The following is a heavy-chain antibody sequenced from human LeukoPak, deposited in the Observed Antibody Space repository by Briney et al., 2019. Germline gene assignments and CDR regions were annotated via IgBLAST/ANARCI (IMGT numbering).Heavy chain of an antibody. CDR2: ITGSSTYT. J-gene: IGHJ4*02. CDR3: ARGSGGSEYYFDY. CDR1: GFTFSTYS. D-gene: IGHD1-26*01. Sequence: GGSLRLSCAASGFTFSTYSMNWVRQAPGKGLEWVSIITGSSTYTQYADSVKGRFTISRDNAKNSLYLQMNSLRAEDTAVYYCARGSGGSEYYFDYWGQGTLVTVSS. V-gene: IGHV3-21*01.